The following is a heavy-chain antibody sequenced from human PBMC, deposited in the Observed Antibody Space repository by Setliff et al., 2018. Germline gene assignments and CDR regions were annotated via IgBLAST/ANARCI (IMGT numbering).Heavy chain of an antibody. D-gene: IGHD6-19*01. V-gene: IGHV1-46*03. CDR1: GYTLSKYY. Sequence: ASVKVSCKASGYTLSKYYMHWVRQAPGQGLEWMGLINPSGGGTIYARKFQGRVTMARETSMSTVYMELSGLRSEDTAVYYCARVYLAGSGWDKANALDIWGQGTMVTVSS. CDR3: ARVYLAGSGWDKANALDI. J-gene: IGHJ3*02. CDR2: INPSGGGT.